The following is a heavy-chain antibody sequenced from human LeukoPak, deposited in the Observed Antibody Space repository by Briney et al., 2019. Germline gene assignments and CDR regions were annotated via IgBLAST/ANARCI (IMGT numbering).Heavy chain of an antibody. CDR2: IKQDGSEQ. CDR3: ARNSGWSVDY. V-gene: IGHV3-7*01. D-gene: IGHD6-19*01. CDR1: GFTFSSYW. J-gene: IGHJ4*02. Sequence: PGGSLRLSCAASGFTFSSYWMSWVRQTPGKGLEWVANIKQDGSEQYYVDSMTGRFTVSRDNAKNSLSLQFNSLSADDTAVYYCARNSGWSVDYWGQGALVTVSS.